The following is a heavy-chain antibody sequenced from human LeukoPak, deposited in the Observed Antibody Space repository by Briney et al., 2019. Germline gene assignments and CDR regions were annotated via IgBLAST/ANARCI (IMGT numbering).Heavy chain of an antibody. CDR3: ARDAATSGTSWFDP. CDR1: GYTFTDYY. CDR2: INPKRGAT. Sequence: GASMKVSCKASGYTFTDYYIHWVRQAPGQGLEWMGWINPKRGATKYAQKFQGRVTMTRDTAISTAYMELSSLTSDDTAVYSCARDAATSGTSWFDPWGQGTLVTASS. J-gene: IGHJ5*02. D-gene: IGHD6-13*01. V-gene: IGHV1-2*02.